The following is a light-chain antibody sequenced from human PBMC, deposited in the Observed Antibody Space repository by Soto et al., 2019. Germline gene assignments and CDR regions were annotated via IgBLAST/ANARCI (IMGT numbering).Light chain of an antibody. CDR3: CSFAGSMTLV. J-gene: IGLJ3*02. CDR1: SSDVGSYTF. CDR2: EAT. V-gene: IGLV2-23*01. Sequence: QSALTQPASVSGSPGQSITISCTGSSSDVGSYTFVSWYQHHPGKAPKLMIYEATKRPSGVSHCFSGSKSGNTASLTISGLHAEDEGEYYCCSFAGSMTLVFGGGTKLTVL.